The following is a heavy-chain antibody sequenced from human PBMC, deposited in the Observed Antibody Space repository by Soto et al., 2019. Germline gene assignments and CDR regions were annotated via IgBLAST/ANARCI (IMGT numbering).Heavy chain of an antibody. J-gene: IGHJ4*02. D-gene: IGHD6-13*01. CDR3: ARDVGMDIAAAGTH. CDR1: GFTFSSYS. V-gene: IGHV3-21*01. Sequence: PGGSLRLSCAASGFTFSSYSMNWVRQAPGKGLEWVSSISSSSSYIYYADSVKGRFTISRDNAKNSLYLQMNSLRAEDTAVYYCARDVGMDIAAAGTHWGQGTLVTVSS. CDR2: ISSSSSYI.